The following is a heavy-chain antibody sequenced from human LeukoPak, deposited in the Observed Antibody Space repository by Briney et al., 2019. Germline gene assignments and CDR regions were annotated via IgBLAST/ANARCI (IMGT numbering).Heavy chain of an antibody. V-gene: IGHV4-31*03. CDR3: ARDWLARGDDAFDV. Sequence: SETLSLTCTVSGGSISSGGYYWSWIRQHPGKGLEWIGYIYYSGSTYYNPSLKSRVTISVDTSKNQFSLKLSSVTAADTAVYYCARDWLARGDDAFDVWGQGTMVTVSS. J-gene: IGHJ3*01. D-gene: IGHD7-27*01. CDR1: GGSISSGGYY. CDR2: IYYSGST.